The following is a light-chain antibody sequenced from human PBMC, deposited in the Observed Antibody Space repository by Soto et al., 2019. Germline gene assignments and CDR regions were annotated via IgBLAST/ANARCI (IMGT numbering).Light chain of an antibody. V-gene: IGKV3-20*01. Sequence: EIVLTQSPGTLSLSPGERATLSCRASRSVSTYLAWYQQKSGQAPRLLIYDASNRATGIPARFSGSGSGTDFTLTISSLEPEDFAVYYCQQYGSSLFTFGQGTRLEIK. CDR1: RSVSTY. J-gene: IGKJ5*01. CDR2: DAS. CDR3: QQYGSSLFT.